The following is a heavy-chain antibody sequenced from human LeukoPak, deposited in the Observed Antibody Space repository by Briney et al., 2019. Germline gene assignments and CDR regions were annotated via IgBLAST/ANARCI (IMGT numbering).Heavy chain of an antibody. CDR1: GYTFTGYY. CDR3: ARVDRGDSYYFDY. CDR2: INPNSGGT. J-gene: IGHJ4*02. D-gene: IGHD2-21*01. V-gene: IGHV1-2*02. Sequence: GASVKVSCKASGYTFTGYYMHWVRQAPGQGLEWMGWINPNSGGTNYAQKFQGRVTMTRDTSISTAYMELSRLRSDDTAVYYCARVDRGDSYYFDYWGQGTLVTVSS.